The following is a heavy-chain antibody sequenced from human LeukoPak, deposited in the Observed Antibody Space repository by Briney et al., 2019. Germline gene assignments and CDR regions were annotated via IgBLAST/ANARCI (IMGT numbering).Heavy chain of an antibody. J-gene: IGHJ4*02. CDR1: GYTFTSYY. CDR3: ARGAVAPPPILTVHPFDY. CDR2: INPSGGST. D-gene: IGHD3-9*01. Sequence: GASVKVSCKASGYTFTSYYMHWVRQAPGQGLEWMGIINPSGGSTSYAQKFQGRVTMTRDTSISTAYMELSRLRSDDTAVYYCARGAVAPPPILTVHPFDYWGQGTLVTVSS. V-gene: IGHV1-46*01.